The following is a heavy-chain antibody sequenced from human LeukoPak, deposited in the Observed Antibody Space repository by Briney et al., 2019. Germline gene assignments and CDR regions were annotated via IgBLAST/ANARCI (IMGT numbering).Heavy chain of an antibody. Sequence: ATVKVSCKASGYTFTSYGISWVRQAPGQGLEWMGWIRAYNGDTNYAQNLQGRVTITTDTFTSTAYMELRSLRSDDTAVYYCARLEGLAFDHWGQGTLVTVSS. D-gene: IGHD3-3*01. CDR1: GYTFTSYG. CDR2: IRAYNGDT. CDR3: ARLEGLAFDH. V-gene: IGHV1-18*01. J-gene: IGHJ4*02.